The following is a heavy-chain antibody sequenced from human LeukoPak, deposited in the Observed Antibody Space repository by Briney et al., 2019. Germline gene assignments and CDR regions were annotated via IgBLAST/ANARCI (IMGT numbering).Heavy chain of an antibody. CDR3: TRIFYYGTRGYYPDF. J-gene: IGHJ4*02. Sequence: PGGSLRLSCVGSGLTFSSYDMDWVRQAPGKGLEWIGRSKDKDYAYSTVYAASVKGRFTFSRDDPKNSLYLQMNSLTTEDTAVYYCTRIFYYGTRGYYPDFWGQGTLVTVSS. V-gene: IGHV3-72*01. CDR1: GLTFSSYD. D-gene: IGHD3-22*01. CDR2: SKDKDYAYST.